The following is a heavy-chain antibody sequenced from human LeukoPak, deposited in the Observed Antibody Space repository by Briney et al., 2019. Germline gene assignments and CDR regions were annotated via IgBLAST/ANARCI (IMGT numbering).Heavy chain of an antibody. CDR1: GGSFSGYY. CDR3: ARGVDTAMVNGMDV. CDR2: INHSGST. D-gene: IGHD5-18*01. V-gene: IGHV4-34*01. Sequence: SETLSLTCAVYGGSFSGYYWSWIRQPPEKGLEWIGEINHSGSTNYNPSLKSRVTISVDTSKKQFSLKLSSVTAADTAVYYCARGVDTAMVNGMDVWGQGTTVTVSS. J-gene: IGHJ6*02.